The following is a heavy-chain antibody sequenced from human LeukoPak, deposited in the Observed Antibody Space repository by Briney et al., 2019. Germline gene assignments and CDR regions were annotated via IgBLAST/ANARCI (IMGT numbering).Heavy chain of an antibody. Sequence: SQTLSLTCAISGDSVSSNSAAWNWIRRSPSRGLEWLGRTYYRSKWYNDYAVSVKSRITINPDASKNQFSLQLNSVTPEDTAVYYCTRDKEDDSSFVPNYYYYMDVWGKGTTVTVSS. D-gene: IGHD3-22*01. CDR1: GDSVSSNSAA. CDR3: TRDKEDDSSFVPNYYYYMDV. J-gene: IGHJ6*03. V-gene: IGHV6-1*01. CDR2: TYYRSKWYN.